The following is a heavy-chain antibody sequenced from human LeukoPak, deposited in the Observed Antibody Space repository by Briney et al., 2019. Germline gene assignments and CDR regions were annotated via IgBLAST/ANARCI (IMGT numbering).Heavy chain of an antibody. J-gene: IGHJ5*02. Sequence: PSETLSLTCTVSGGSISCYYWSWIRQPPGKGLEWIGYIYYSGSTNYNPSLKSRVTISVDTSKNQFSLKLSSVTAADTAVYYCARTLSSSGSPWFDPWGQGTLVTVSS. D-gene: IGHD6-6*01. V-gene: IGHV4-59*01. CDR2: IYYSGST. CDR1: GGSISCYY. CDR3: ARTLSSSGSPWFDP.